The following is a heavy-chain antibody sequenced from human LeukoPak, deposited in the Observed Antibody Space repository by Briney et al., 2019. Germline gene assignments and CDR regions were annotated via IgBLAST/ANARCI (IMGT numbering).Heavy chain of an antibody. CDR1: GFTFNSYA. J-gene: IGHJ4*02. D-gene: IGHD1-26*01. Sequence: GGSLRLSCAASGFTFNSYAMSWVRQAPEKALEWVATISGSGGGTYYADSVKGRFTISRDDSKNTLYLQMNSLRAEDMAVYYCAKDLGRYRNNYFDYWGQGTLVTVSS. CDR3: AKDLGRYRNNYFDY. CDR2: ISGSGGGT. V-gene: IGHV3-23*01.